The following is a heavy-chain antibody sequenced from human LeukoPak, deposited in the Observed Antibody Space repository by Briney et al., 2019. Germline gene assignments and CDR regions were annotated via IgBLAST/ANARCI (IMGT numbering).Heavy chain of an antibody. V-gene: IGHV3-23*01. CDR3: AKDPPSVVANAFHI. Sequence: GGSLRLSCAASGFTFSSSVMTWVRQAPGKGLEWVSTISGRGGTTYYGDSVKGRFTISRDNSKITLYPQLDSLRADDTAVYSCAKDPPSVVANAFHIWGQGTMVTVSS. J-gene: IGHJ3*02. CDR1: GFTFSSSV. D-gene: IGHD5-12*01. CDR2: ISGRGGTT.